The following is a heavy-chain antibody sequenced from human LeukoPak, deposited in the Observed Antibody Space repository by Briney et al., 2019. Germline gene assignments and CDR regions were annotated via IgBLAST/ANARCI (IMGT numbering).Heavy chain of an antibody. V-gene: IGHV1-69*13. CDR3: ARDRIAVAGMGHYGMDV. Sequence: SVKVSCKASGYTFTSYAISWVRQAPGQGLEWMGGIIPIFGTANYAQKFQGKVTITADESTSTAYMELSSLRSEDTAVYYCARDRIAVAGMGHYGMDVWGQGTTVTVSS. J-gene: IGHJ6*02. D-gene: IGHD6-19*01. CDR2: IIPIFGTA. CDR1: GYTFTSYA.